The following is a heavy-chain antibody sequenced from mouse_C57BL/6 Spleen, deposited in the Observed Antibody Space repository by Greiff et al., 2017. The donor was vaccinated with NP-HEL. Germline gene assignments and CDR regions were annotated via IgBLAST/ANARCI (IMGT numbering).Heavy chain of an antibody. Sequence: QVQLQQPGAELVKPGASVKMSCKASGYTFTSYWITWVKQRPGQGLEWIGDIYPGSGSTNYNEKFKSKATLTVDTSSSTAYMQLSSLTSEDSAVYYWASEGYNGAWFAYWGQGTPVTVSA. CDR2: IYPGSGST. J-gene: IGHJ3*01. CDR3: ASEGYNGAWFAY. D-gene: IGHD2-3*01. V-gene: IGHV1-55*01. CDR1: GYTFTSYW.